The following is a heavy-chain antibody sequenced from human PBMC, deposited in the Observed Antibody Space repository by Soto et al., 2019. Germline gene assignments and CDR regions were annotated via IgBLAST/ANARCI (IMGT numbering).Heavy chain of an antibody. V-gene: IGHV4-39*01. CDR1: GSSISSSSYY. Sequence: SETLSLTCTVSGSSISSSSYYWGWIRQPPGKGLEWIGSIYYSGSTYYNPSLKSRVTISVDTSKNQFSLKLSSVTAADTAVYYCARSEPSMVRGPNYYGMDVWGQGTTVT. D-gene: IGHD3-10*01. J-gene: IGHJ6*02. CDR3: ARSEPSMVRGPNYYGMDV. CDR2: IYYSGST.